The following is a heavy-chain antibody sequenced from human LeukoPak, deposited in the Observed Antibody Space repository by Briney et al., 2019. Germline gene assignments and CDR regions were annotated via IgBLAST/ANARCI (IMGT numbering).Heavy chain of an antibody. V-gene: IGHV3-48*03. CDR3: AREMAVNAFDI. CDR2: ISSSGGTI. D-gene: IGHD6-19*01. CDR1: GFTFSIYE. Sequence: PRGSLRLSCAASGFTFSIYEMNWVRQAPGKGLEWVSYISSSGGTIYYADSVKGRFTISRDNAKNSLYLQMNSLRAEDTALYYCAREMAVNAFDIWGQGTMVTVSS. J-gene: IGHJ3*02.